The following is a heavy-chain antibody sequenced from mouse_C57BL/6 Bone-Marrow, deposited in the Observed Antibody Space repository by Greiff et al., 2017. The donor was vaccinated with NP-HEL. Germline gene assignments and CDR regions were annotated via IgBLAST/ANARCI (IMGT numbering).Heavy chain of an antibody. CDR1: GYTFTDYN. CDR2: INPNTGGT. Sequence: EVQLQQSGPELVKPGASVKIPCKASGYTFTDYNMDWVKQRHGKSLEWIGDINPNTGGTIYNQKFKGQATLTVDKYYSTDYLELRSLTSEDTAVYYCARRGYDYDGAWFAYWGQGTLGAVAA. J-gene: IGHJ3*01. D-gene: IGHD2-4*01. V-gene: IGHV1-18*01. CDR3: ARRGYDYDGAWFAY.